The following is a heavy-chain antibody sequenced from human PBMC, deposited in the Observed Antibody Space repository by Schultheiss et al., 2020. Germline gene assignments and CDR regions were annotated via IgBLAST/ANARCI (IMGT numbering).Heavy chain of an antibody. CDR1: GFTFSSYW. J-gene: IGHJ5*02. V-gene: IGHV3-74*01. CDR3: AKSRYRDYLYWFDP. D-gene: IGHD4-17*01. CDR2: INSDGSST. Sequence: GESLKISCAASGFTFSSYWMHWVRQAPGKGLVWVSRINSDGSSTSYADSVKGRFTISRDNAKNTLYLQMNSLRAEDTAVYYCAKSRYRDYLYWFDPWGQGTLVTVSS.